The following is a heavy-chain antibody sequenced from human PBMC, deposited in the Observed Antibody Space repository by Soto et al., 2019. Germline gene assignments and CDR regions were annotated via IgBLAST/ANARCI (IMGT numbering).Heavy chain of an antibody. J-gene: IGHJ6*02. D-gene: IGHD4-17*01. CDR1: GYTFTSYG. V-gene: IGHV1-18*01. Sequence: QVQLVQSGAEVKKPGASVKVSCKTSGYTFTSYGISWVRQAPGQGLEWMGWISGYNGNTNYVQKFQGRVTMTTDASPSTAYMELTGLRSDDTAVYYCAGDFLSDYGDGLRGDDWGPGTTVTGS. CDR3: AGDFLSDYGDGLRGDD. CDR2: ISGYNGNT.